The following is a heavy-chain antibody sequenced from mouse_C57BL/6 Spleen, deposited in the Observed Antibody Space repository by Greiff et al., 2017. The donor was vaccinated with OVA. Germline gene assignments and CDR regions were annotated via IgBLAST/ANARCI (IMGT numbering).Heavy chain of an antibody. CDR1: GYTFTSYW. CDR2: IDPSDSYT. V-gene: IGHV1-69*01. J-gene: IGHJ4*01. Sequence: VQLQQPGAELVMPGASVKLSCKASGYTFTSYWMHWVKQRPGQGLEWIGEIDPSDSYTNYNQKFKGKSTLTVDKSSSTAYMQLSSLTSEDSAVYYCAREVPPYAMDYWGQGTSVTVSS. D-gene: IGHD6-1*01. CDR3: AREVPPYAMDY.